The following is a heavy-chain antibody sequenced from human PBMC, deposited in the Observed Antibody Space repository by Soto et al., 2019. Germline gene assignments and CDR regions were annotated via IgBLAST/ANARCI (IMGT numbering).Heavy chain of an antibody. Sequence: PGGSLRLSCAASGFTFSSYGMSWVRQAPGKGLEWVSAVSGSGGNTYYADSVKGRFTISRGNSNNTLYLQMDSLRAEDTAVYYCAKDKVLSSIATRPTYFDYWGQGTLVTVSS. CDR2: VSGSGGNT. CDR3: AKDKVLSSIATRPTYFDY. CDR1: GFTFSSYG. V-gene: IGHV3-23*01. D-gene: IGHD6-6*01. J-gene: IGHJ4*02.